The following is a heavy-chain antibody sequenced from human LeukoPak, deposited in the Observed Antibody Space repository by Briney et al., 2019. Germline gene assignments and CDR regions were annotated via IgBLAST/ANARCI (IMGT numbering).Heavy chain of an antibody. CDR3: ARRGPSGRSLDY. D-gene: IGHD1-26*01. V-gene: IGHV4-39*01. CDR2: MYYGRST. CDR1: GGSISSSSYY. J-gene: IGHJ4*02. Sequence: SETLSLTCNVSGGSISSSSYYWGWIRQPPGKGLEWIGSMYYGRSTYYNPSLKSRVTISVDTSKNQFSLKLSSVTAADTAVYYCARRGPSGRSLDYWGQGTLVTVSS.